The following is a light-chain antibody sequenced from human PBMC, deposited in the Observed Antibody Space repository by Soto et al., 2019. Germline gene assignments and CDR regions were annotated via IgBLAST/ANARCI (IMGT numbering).Light chain of an antibody. CDR1: GSDVGGYKY. CDR2: EVS. J-gene: IGLJ2*01. CDR3: SSLRNSNNGI. V-gene: IGLV2-14*01. Sequence: QSALTQSASVSGSPGQAITISCTGTGSDVGGYKYVSWYQQHPGKAPKLMIYEVSNRPSGVYNRFSRSNSGNTASLTISGPQAEGEAYYYCSSLRNSNNGIFGGGTKLTVL.